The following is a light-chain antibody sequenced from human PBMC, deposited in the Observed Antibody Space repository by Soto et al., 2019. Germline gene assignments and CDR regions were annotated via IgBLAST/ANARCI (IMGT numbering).Light chain of an antibody. CDR3: QHFGGSLPVT. V-gene: IGKV3-20*01. CDR1: QTVSNNF. Sequence: IVLTQSPGTLSLSPGERATLSCRASQTVSNNFLAWYQEKPGQAPRLLIYGASSRATGIPDRFSGSGSGTDFTLTISRPEPEDFAVYYCQHFGGSLPVTFGQGTRLEIK. J-gene: IGKJ5*01. CDR2: GAS.